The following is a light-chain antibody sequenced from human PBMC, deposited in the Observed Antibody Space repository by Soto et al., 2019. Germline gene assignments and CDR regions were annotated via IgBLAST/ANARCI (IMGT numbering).Light chain of an antibody. CDR3: QHYNSYPEA. CDR1: QSISSW. Sequence: DIQMTQSPSTLSKSVGARVTITCRASQSISSWLAWYQQKPGKAPKLLIYKASTLKSGVPSRFSGSGSGTEFNLTISRLQTDDFATYYCQHYNSYPEAFGQGTKVDI. V-gene: IGKV1-5*03. J-gene: IGKJ1*01. CDR2: KAS.